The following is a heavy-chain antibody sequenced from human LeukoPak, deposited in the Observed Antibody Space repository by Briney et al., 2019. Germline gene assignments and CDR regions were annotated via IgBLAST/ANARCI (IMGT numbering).Heavy chain of an antibody. CDR2: ISSSGSTI. Sequence: GGSLRLSCVASGFIVSNNYMSWVRQAPGKGLEWVSYISSSGSTIYYADSVKGRFTISRDNAKNSLYLQMNSLRAEDTVVYYCAREDYYYGMDVWGQGTTVTVSS. V-gene: IGHV3-11*01. J-gene: IGHJ6*02. CDR1: GFIVSNNY. CDR3: AREDYYYGMDV.